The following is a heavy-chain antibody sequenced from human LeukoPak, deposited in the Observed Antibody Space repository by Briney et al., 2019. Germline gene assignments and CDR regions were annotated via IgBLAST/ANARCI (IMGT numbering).Heavy chain of an antibody. J-gene: IGHJ6*03. CDR3: ASVRFLGWSDDYYMDV. CDR1: GGSISSSNW. Sequence: PSETLSLTCAVSGGSISSSNWWSWVRQPPGKGLEWIGEIYHSGSTNYNPSLKSRVTISVDKSKNQFSLKLSSVTAADTAVYYCASVRFLGWSDDYYMDVWGKGTTVTVSS. CDR2: IYHSGST. V-gene: IGHV4-4*02. D-gene: IGHD3-3*01.